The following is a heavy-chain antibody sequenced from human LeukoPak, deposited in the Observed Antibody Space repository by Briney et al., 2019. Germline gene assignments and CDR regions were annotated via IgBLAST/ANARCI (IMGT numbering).Heavy chain of an antibody. D-gene: IGHD6-19*01. CDR2: IYTRGGT. CDR1: GGSFSGYY. V-gene: IGHV4-34*11. Sequence: PSETLSLTCAAYGGSFSGYYWGWIRQPPGKGLEWIGRIYTRGGTNYNPSLKSRVTISLDTSRKQFSLKLRSVTAADTAEYFCARLSIAVAGTPAYYYSYMDVWGKGTTVTISS. CDR3: ARLSIAVAGTPAYYYSYMDV. J-gene: IGHJ6*03.